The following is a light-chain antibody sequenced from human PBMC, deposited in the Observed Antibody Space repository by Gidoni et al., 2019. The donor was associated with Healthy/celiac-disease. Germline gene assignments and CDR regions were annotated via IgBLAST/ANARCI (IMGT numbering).Light chain of an antibody. Sequence: QSVLTQPPSASGTPGQRVTISCSGSSSNIGSNTVNWYQQVPGTAPKLLIYGNDQRPSGVPDRFSGSKSGTSGTSASLAISGLQSADEADYYCAAWDDSLNGHYVFGTGTKVTVL. J-gene: IGLJ1*01. CDR2: GND. CDR3: AAWDDSLNGHYV. CDR1: SSNIGSNT. V-gene: IGLV1-44*01.